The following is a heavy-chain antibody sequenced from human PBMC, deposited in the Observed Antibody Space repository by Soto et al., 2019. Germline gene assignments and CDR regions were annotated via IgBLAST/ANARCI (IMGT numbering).Heavy chain of an antibody. D-gene: IGHD4-17*01. CDR2: ISYDGSNK. V-gene: IGHV3-30-3*01. J-gene: IGHJ2*01. CDR1: GFTFSSYA. Sequence: GGSLRLSCAASGFTFSSYAMHWVRQAPGKGLEWVAVISYDGSNKYYADSVKGRFTISRDNTKNTLYLQMNSLRAEDTAGYYGTREGGYGDPLNWYFDLWGRGTLVTVSS. CDR3: TREGGYGDPLNWYFDL.